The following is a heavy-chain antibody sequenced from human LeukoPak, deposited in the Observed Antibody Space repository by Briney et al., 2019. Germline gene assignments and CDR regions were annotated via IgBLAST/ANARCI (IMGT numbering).Heavy chain of an antibody. CDR2: ISAYNGNT. CDR3: AGEGGYSYGLYGDYYGMDV. J-gene: IGHJ6*02. V-gene: IGHV1-18*01. Sequence: ASVKVSCKASGYTFTSYGISWVREAPGQVLEWMGWISAYNGNTNYAQKLQGRVTMTTDTSTSTAYMELRSLRSDDTAVYYCAGEGGYSYGLYGDYYGMDVWGQGTTVTVSS. CDR1: GYTFTSYG. D-gene: IGHD5-18*01.